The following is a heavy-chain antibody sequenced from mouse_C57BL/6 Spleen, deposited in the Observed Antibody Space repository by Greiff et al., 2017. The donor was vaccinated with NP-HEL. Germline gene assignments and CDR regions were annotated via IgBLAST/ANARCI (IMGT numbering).Heavy chain of an antibody. CDR2: IDPSDSDT. Sequence: QVQLQQPGAELVRPGSSVKLSCKASGYTFTSYWMHWVKQRPIQGLEWIGNIDPSDSDTPYNQKFKDKATLTVDKSSSTAYIRLSSRTSEDSAVDYWARQRVYGYESGFDYWGQGTTLTVSS. CDR1: GYTFTSYW. V-gene: IGHV1-52*01. J-gene: IGHJ2*01. D-gene: IGHD2-2*01. CDR3: ARQRVYGYESGFDY.